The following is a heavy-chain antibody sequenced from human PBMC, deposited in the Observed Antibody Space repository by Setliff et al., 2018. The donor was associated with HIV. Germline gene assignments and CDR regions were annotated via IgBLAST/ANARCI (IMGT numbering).Heavy chain of an antibody. D-gene: IGHD3-3*01. J-gene: IGHJ6*03. CDR2: TSDDGINK. V-gene: IGHV3-30*04. Sequence: GGSLRLSCAASGFRFSNHSMHWVRQTPGKGLEWVALTSDDGINKYYGDSVRGRSTISIDTPKNQFSLNLTSVTAADTAVYYCARLGANKSKLFGEYNFWSGRYSYYMDVWGKGTTVTVSS. CDR1: GFRFSNHS. CDR3: ARLGANKSKLFGEYNFWSGRYSYYMDV.